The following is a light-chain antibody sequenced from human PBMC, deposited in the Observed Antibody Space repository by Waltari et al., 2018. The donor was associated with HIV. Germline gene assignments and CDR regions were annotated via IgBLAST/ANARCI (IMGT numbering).Light chain of an antibody. CDR1: SSNIGNYA. CDR3: ATWDDNVSAYV. Sequence: QSVLTQPPSGSAFPAQRVTFFCSGASSNIGNYAVGWYRHVPGEAPNFVMYSDDLLTTGVSDRFSASKSGTSASLSISGLQPEDEADYYCATWDDNVSAYVFGPGTWVTVL. CDR2: SDD. V-gene: IGLV1-36*01. J-gene: IGLJ1*01.